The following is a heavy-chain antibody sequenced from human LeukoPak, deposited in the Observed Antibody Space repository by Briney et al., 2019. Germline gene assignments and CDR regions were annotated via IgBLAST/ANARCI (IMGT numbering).Heavy chain of an antibody. Sequence: SETLSLTCTVSGGSISSYYWRWIRQPPGKGLEWIGYIYYSGSTNYNPSLKSRVTISVDTSKNQFSLKLSSVTAADTAVYYCARAIDFWSGYPHYFDYWGQGTLVTVSS. CDR1: GGSISSYY. D-gene: IGHD3-3*01. CDR2: IYYSGST. J-gene: IGHJ4*02. V-gene: IGHV4-59*01. CDR3: ARAIDFWSGYPHYFDY.